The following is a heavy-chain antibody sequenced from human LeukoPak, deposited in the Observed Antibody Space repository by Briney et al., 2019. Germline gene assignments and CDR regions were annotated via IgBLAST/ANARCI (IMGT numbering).Heavy chain of an antibody. D-gene: IGHD1-26*01. J-gene: IGHJ5*02. Sequence: PSETLSLTCTVSGGSISSGGYYWSWIRQHPGKGLEWIGYIYYSGSTYYNPSLKSRVTISVDTSKNQFSLKLSSVTAADTAVYYCARWIPNRVGNWFDPWGQGTLVTASS. CDR2: IYYSGST. V-gene: IGHV4-31*03. CDR3: ARWIPNRVGNWFDP. CDR1: GGSISSGGYY.